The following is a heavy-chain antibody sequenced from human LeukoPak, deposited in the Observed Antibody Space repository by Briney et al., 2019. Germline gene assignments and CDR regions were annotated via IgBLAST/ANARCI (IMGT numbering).Heavy chain of an antibody. CDR1: GYTFTDYY. V-gene: IGHV1-2*06. Sequence: ASVKVSCKASGYTFTDYYMHWVRQAPGQGLEWMGRINPNSCGTNYAQKFLGRVTMTRDTSISTAYMELSRLGSDDTAVYYCARVWHCGNDCSSYWYFDLWGRGTLVTVSS. J-gene: IGHJ2*01. D-gene: IGHD2-21*02. CDR3: ARVWHCGNDCSSYWYFDL. CDR2: INPNSCGT.